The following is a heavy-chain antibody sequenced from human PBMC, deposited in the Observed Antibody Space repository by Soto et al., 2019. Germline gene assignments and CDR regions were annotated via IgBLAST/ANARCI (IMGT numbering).Heavy chain of an antibody. CDR2: VLLTGTT. J-gene: IGHJ4*02. CDR1: GGSVSNGLYY. V-gene: IGHV4-61*01. D-gene: IGHD2-8*01. Sequence: ESRSPACTVSGGSVSNGLYYWGWTRQTAGRGLEWIAQVLLTGTTIYNPSLKSRVTMSVDTYKDEFILKLTSVTAADTAVYYCARYCNNSDCRHLYYFDYWGLGTLVTVSS. CDR3: ARYCNNSDCRHLYYFDY.